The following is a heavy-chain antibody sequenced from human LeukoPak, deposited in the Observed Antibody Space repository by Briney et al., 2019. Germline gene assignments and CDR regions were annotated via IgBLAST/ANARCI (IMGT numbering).Heavy chain of an antibody. Sequence: SETLSLTCTVSGASVTIYYWSWIRQPPGKGLEFIGQIYYTGSTNYNPSLKSRVTMSVDTSKNQFSLRLTSVTAADTAFYYCARGQRNYFRAVDDWGQGPLVTVSS. J-gene: IGHJ4*02. D-gene: IGHD1-7*01. V-gene: IGHV4-59*02. CDR2: IYYTGST. CDR1: GASVTIYY. CDR3: ARGQRNYFRAVDD.